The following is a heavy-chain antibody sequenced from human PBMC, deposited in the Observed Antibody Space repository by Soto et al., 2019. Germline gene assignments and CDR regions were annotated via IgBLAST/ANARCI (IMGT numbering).Heavy chain of an antibody. CDR2: MNPNSGNT. D-gene: IGHD2-15*01. CDR1: GYTFTSYD. V-gene: IGHV1-8*01. J-gene: IGHJ6*02. CDR3: ARSTPLRWYPPNGMDV. Sequence: ASVKVSCKASGYTFTSYDINWVRQATGQGLEWMGWMNPNSGNTGYAQKFQGRVTMTRNTSISTAYMELSSLRSEDTAVYYCARSTPLRWYPPNGMDVWRQGTTVTVPS.